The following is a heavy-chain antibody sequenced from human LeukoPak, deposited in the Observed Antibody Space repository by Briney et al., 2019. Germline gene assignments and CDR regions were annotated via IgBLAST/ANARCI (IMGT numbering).Heavy chain of an antibody. V-gene: IGHV3-49*03. CDR3: TSSSWYSAFDI. J-gene: IGHJ3*02. Sequence: GGSLRLSCTASGFTFGDYAMSWFRQAPGKGLEWVGFIRSKAYGGTTEYAASVKGRFTISRDDSKSIAYLQMNSLKAEDTAVYYCTSSSWYSAFDIWGQGTMVTVSS. CDR2: IRSKAYGGTT. CDR1: GFTFGDYA. D-gene: IGHD6-13*01.